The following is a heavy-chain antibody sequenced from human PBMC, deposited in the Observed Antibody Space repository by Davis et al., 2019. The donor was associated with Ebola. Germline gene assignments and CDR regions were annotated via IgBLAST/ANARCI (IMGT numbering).Heavy chain of an antibody. V-gene: IGHV3-23*01. Sequence: GGSLRLSCAASGFTFSSYWMSWVRQAPGKGLEWVSAISGSGGSTYYADSVKGRFTISRDNSKNTLYLQMNSLRAEDTAVYYCAKVASVRFFPDSWYYFDYWGQGTLVTVSS. CDR3: AKVASVRFFPDSWYYFDY. D-gene: IGHD3-3*01. J-gene: IGHJ4*02. CDR1: GFTFSSYW. CDR2: ISGSGGST.